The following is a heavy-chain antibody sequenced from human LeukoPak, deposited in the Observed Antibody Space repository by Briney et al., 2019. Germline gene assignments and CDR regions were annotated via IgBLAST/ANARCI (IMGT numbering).Heavy chain of an antibody. CDR3: ARSRRSLTHYYYYGMDV. D-gene: IGHD4/OR15-4a*01. CDR2: IYYSGST. Sequence: SETLSLTCTVSGVSISSYYWSWLRQPPGTGLEWIGYIYYSGSTNYNPSLNSRVTISVDTSKNQFSLKLSSVTAADTAVYYCARSRRSLTHYYYYGMDVWGQGTTVTVSS. V-gene: IGHV4-59*01. CDR1: GVSISSYY. J-gene: IGHJ6*02.